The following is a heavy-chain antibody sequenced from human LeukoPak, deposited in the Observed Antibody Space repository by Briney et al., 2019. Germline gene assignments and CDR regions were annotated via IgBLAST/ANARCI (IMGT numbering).Heavy chain of an antibody. CDR1: GFTFSSYG. V-gene: IGHV3-48*02. CDR2: ISSSSSDI. Sequence: AGGSLRLSCTASGFTFSSYGMIWVRQAPGKGLKWVSYISSSSSDINYADSVKGRFTISRDNAKNSLFLQMNSLRDEDTAMYYCARGGGARPDYWGQGTLVTVSS. D-gene: IGHD3-10*01. J-gene: IGHJ4*02. CDR3: ARGGGARPDY.